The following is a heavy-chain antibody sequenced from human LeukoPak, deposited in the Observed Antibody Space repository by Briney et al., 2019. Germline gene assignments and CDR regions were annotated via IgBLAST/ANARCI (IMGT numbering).Heavy chain of an antibody. CDR2: IRYDGSNK. J-gene: IGHJ5*02. CDR3: ARRDRNWCDP. Sequence: GGSLRLSCAASGFTFSSYAMSWVRQAPGKGLEWVAFIRYDGSNKYYADSVKGRFTISRDNSKNTLYLQMNSLRAEDTAVYYCARRDRNWCDPWGQGTLVTVSS. CDR1: GFTFSSYA. V-gene: IGHV3-30*02.